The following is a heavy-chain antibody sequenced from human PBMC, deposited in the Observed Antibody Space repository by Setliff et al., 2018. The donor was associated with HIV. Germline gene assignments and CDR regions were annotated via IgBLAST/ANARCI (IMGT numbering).Heavy chain of an antibody. CDR2: INTSGGSA. J-gene: IGHJ5*02. Sequence: ASVKVSCKASGYTFTTYPMHWVRQAPGQGLEWMGVINTSGGSAGYAEKFRGRVTMTRDTSTNTVYMDLRNLRSEDTAVYYCARNQGDSSGWYAGDLWGHGTLVTVSS. D-gene: IGHD6-19*01. V-gene: IGHV1-46*01. CDR3: ARNQGDSSGWYAGDL. CDR1: GYTFTTYP.